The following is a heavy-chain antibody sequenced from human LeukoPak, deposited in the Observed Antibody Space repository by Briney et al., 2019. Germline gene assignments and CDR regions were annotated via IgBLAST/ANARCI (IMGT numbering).Heavy chain of an antibody. V-gene: IGHV3-33*01. CDR3: ARDSLMYNWNGVYFDY. CDR2: IWYDGSNK. D-gene: IGHD1-1*01. Sequence: GGSLRLSCAASGFTFSSYGMHWVRQAPGKGLEWVAVIWYDGSNKYYADSVKGRFTISRDNSKNTLYLQMNSLRAEDTAVYYCARDSLMYNWNGVYFDYWGQGTLVTVSS. J-gene: IGHJ4*02. CDR1: GFTFSSYG.